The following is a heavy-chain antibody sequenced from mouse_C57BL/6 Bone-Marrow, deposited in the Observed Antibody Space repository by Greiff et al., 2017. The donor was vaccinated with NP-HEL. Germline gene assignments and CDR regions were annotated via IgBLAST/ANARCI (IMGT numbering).Heavy chain of an antibody. CDR3: ARLKGYYRYFDV. V-gene: IGHV1-42*01. J-gene: IGHJ1*03. D-gene: IGHD2-12*01. Sequence: DVKLQESGPELVKPGASVKISCKASGYSFTGYYMNWVKQSPEKSLEWIGEINPSTGGTTYNQKFKAKATLTVDKSSSTAYMQLKSLTSEDSAVYYCARLKGYYRYFDVWGTGTTVTVSS. CDR1: GYSFTGYY. CDR2: INPSTGGT.